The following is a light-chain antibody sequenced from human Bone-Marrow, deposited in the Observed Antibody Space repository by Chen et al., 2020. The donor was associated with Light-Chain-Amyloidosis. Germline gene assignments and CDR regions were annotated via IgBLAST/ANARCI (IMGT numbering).Light chain of an antibody. CDR3: SSYNSTNTLV. J-gene: IGLJ1*01. Sequence: QSALTQPASVSGSPGQSITISCTGTSSDVGGDNHVSWYQQHPDKAPKLMIYEVTNRPSWVPDRFSGSKSDNTASLTISGLQTEDEADYFCSSYNSTNTLVFGSGTRVTVL. V-gene: IGLV2-14*01. CDR2: EVT. CDR1: SSDVGGDNH.